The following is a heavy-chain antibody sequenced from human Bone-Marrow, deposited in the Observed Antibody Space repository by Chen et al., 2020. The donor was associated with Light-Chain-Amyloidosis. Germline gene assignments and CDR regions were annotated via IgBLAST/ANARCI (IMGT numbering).Heavy chain of an antibody. CDR2: ISYDENTK. Sequence: QVRLVESGGGVVQPGGSLRLACAASGFAFRSYAMHWVRQAPGKGLEWVAAISYDENTKYYADSVRCRFTISRDNSKNTLFLQMSSLTADDTALFYCATDSAVPGAHPPDYWGQGTPVTVSS. J-gene: IGHJ4*02. D-gene: IGHD6-19*01. CDR3: ATDSAVPGAHPPDY. CDR1: GFAFRSYA. V-gene: IGHV3-30-3*01.